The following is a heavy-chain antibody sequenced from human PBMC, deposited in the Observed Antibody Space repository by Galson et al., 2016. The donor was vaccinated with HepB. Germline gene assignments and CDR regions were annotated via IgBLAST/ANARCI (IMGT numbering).Heavy chain of an antibody. CDR3: ARSPNIGAFDF. D-gene: IGHD5-12*01. V-gene: IGHV4-4*02. Sequence: LSLTCAVSGDSVTNYYWWNWLRQSPGKGLEWIAEIHYVGSIYYNPSLKSRVTLSLDKSKNQFSLKLNSVTAADTAVYYCARSPNIGAFDFWDQGTNVIVSS. J-gene: IGHJ3*01. CDR1: GDSVTNYYW. CDR2: IHYVGSI.